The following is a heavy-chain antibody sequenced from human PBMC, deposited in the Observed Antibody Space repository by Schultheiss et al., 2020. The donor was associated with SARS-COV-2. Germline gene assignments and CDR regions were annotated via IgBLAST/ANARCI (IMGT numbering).Heavy chain of an antibody. D-gene: IGHD5-12*01. V-gene: IGHV4-38-2*01. CDR1: GYSISSGYY. CDR2: IDHSGST. J-gene: IGHJ4*02. Sequence: SETLSLTCAVSGYSISSGYYWGWIRQPPGKGLEWIGSIDHSGSTNYNPSLKSRVTISVDTSKNQFSLKLTSVTAADTAVYYCARARGYSGYDQGGFDYWGQGTLVTVSS. CDR3: ARARGYSGYDQGGFDY.